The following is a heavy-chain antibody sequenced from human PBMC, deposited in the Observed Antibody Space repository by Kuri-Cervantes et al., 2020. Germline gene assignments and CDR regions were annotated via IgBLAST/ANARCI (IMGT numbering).Heavy chain of an antibody. Sequence: SVKVSCKASGGTFSSYAISWVRQAPGQGLEWMGGIIPIFGTANYAQKFQGRVTITADKSTSTAYMELSSLRSEDTAVYYCARERDYDFWSGYLDTQPGFFDYWGQGTLVTVSS. J-gene: IGHJ4*02. CDR3: ARERDYDFWSGYLDTQPGFFDY. CDR1: GGTFSSYA. CDR2: IIPIFGTA. D-gene: IGHD3-3*01. V-gene: IGHV1-69*06.